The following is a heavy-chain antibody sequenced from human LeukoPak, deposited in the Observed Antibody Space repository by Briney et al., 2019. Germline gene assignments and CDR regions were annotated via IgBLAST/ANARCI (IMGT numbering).Heavy chain of an antibody. D-gene: IGHD6-19*01. CDR3: AMYSSAWYAVY. J-gene: IGHJ4*02. CDR1: GFSVSSKY. CDR2: IHPGGTI. Sequence: GGSLRLSCGASGFSVSSKYMGWVRQAPGKGLEWVSVIHPGGTIYYADSVKGTFTISRDNSKNTLYLEMNTLRVEDTAVYYCAMYSSAWYAVYWGQGTLVTVSS. V-gene: IGHV3-66*01.